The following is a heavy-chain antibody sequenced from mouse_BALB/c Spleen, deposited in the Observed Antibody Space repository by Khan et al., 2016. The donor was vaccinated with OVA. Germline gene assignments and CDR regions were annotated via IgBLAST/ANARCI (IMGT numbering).Heavy chain of an antibody. D-gene: IGHD3-2*02. J-gene: IGHJ2*01. CDR3: ARVQGGDFDY. Sequence: EVQLQESGPGLVKPSQSLSLTCTVTGYSITSDYAWNWIRQFPGNKLEWMGYISYSGNTKYNTSLKSRISIKRDTSKNQFFLQLNFVTIEDTATYYCARVQGGDFDYWGQGTTLTVSS. CDR2: ISYSGNT. CDR1: GYSITSDYA. V-gene: IGHV3-2*02.